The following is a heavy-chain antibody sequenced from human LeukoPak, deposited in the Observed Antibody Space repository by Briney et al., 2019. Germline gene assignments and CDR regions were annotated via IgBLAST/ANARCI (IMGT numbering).Heavy chain of an antibody. CDR3: ARLVAYYYYGMDV. J-gene: IGHJ6*02. CDR2: INHSGST. Sequence: RPSETLSLTRAVYGGSFSGYYWSWIRQPPGKGLEWIGEINHSGSTNYNPSLKSRVTISVDTSKNQFSLKLSSVTAADTAVYYCARLVAYYYYGMDVWGQGTTVTVSS. CDR1: GGSFSGYY. D-gene: IGHD5-12*01. V-gene: IGHV4-34*01.